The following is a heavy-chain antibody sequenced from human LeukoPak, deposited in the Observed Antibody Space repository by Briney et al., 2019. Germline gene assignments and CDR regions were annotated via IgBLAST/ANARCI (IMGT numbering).Heavy chain of an antibody. J-gene: IGHJ6*02. D-gene: IGHD1-20*01. CDR3: AKVDLIDPTYNWNDAGYYYYYYGMDV. CDR1: GFTFSSYG. V-gene: IGHV3-30*18. Sequence: HSGGSLRLSCAASGFTFSSYGMHWVRQAPGKGLEWVAVISYDGSNKYYADSVKGRFTISRDNSKNTLYLQMNSLRAEDTAVYYCAKVDLIDPTYNWNDAGYYYYYYGMDVWGQGTTVTVSS. CDR2: ISYDGSNK.